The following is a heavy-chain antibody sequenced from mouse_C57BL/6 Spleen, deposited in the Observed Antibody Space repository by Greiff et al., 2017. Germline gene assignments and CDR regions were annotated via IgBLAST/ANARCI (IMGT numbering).Heavy chain of an antibody. CDR2: IYPGDGDT. D-gene: IGHD2-2*01. CDR1: GYAFSSSW. V-gene: IGHV1-82*01. J-gene: IGHJ2*01. Sequence: QVQLKESGPELVKPGASVKISCKASGYAFSSSWMNWVKQRPGKGLEWIGRIYPGDGDTNYNGKFKGKATLTADKSSSTAYMQLSSLTSEDSAVYFCARSGGYDDFDYWGQGTTLTVSS. CDR3: ARSGGYDDFDY.